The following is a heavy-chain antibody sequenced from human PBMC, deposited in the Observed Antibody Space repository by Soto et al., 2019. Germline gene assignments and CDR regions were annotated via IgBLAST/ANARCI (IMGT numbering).Heavy chain of an antibody. J-gene: IGHJ6*02. Sequence: QVQLVQSGAEVKKPGSSVKVSCKASGGTFSSYAISWVRHAPGQGLEWMGGIIPISETTNYAQKFQGRVMITADESKSTAYMELSSLRSEDTAVYYCARSQGSSTSLEIYYYYYYGMDVWGQGTTVTVSS. CDR1: GGTFSSYA. CDR2: IIPISETT. D-gene: IGHD2-2*01. V-gene: IGHV1-69*01. CDR3: ARSQGSSTSLEIYYYYYYGMDV.